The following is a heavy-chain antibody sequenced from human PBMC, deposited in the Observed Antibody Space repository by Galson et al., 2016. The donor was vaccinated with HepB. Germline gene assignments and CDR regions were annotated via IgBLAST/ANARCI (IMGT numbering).Heavy chain of an antibody. CDR2: IYPSGGST. CDR1: GYTFTTYY. Sequence: SVKVSCKASGYTFTTYYLHWMRQAPGQGLEWMGVIYPSGGSTTSAQKFQGRVTMTRDTSTSTVYMELNSLRSEDTAVYYCAREYRGGWFDYWGQGTLVTVSS. V-gene: IGHV1-46*01. D-gene: IGHD1-26*01. CDR3: AREYRGGWFDY. J-gene: IGHJ4*02.